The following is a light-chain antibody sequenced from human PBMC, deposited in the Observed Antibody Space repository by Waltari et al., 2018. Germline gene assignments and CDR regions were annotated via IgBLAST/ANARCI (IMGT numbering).Light chain of an antibody. CDR1: QSVSTN. CDR3: QQYNNWPLT. Sequence: DIVRTQSPATLSVFPGERATLSCRASQSVSTNLAWYRQKPGQAPMLLIYAASARATGVPARFSGSGSGTEFTLTISSLQSEDFTLYFCQQYNNWPLTFGQGTKVEIK. J-gene: IGKJ1*01. CDR2: AAS. V-gene: IGKV3-15*01.